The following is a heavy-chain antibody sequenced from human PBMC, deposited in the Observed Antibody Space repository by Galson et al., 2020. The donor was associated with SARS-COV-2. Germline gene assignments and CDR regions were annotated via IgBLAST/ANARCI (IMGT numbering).Heavy chain of an antibody. CDR1: GFTFDDYA. CDR2: ISWNSGSI. Sequence: SLKISCAASGFTFDDYAMHWVRQAPGKGLEWVSGISWNSGSIGYADSVKGRFTISRDNAKNSLYLQMNSLRAEDTALYYCAKLSSSSWYGDFQHWGQGTLVTVAS. V-gene: IGHV3-9*01. D-gene: IGHD6-13*01. CDR3: AKLSSSSWYGDFQH. J-gene: IGHJ1*01.